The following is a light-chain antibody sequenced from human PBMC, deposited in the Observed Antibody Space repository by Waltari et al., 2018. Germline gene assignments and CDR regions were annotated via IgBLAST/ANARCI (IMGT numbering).Light chain of an antibody. CDR3: QQSYSHRT. CDR2: HAS. CDR1: QSISRY. V-gene: IGKV1-39*01. J-gene: IGKJ1*01. Sequence: IQMTQSPSSLSASVGDRVTITCWAGQSISRYLNWYQQKPGKAPKLLIYHASSLQSGVPSRFSGSGSGTDFTLIISSLQPEDFATYYCQQSYSHRTFGQGTKVEIK.